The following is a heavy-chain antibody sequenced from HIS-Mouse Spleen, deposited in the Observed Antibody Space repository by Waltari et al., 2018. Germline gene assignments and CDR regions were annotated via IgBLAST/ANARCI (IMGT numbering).Heavy chain of an antibody. CDR2: IYYSGST. J-gene: IGHJ2*01. CDR3: AREIPYSSSWYDWYFDL. V-gene: IGHV4-39*07. D-gene: IGHD6-13*01. Sequence: QLQLQESGPGLVKPSATLSPTCTVSGGSITSSRYQWGGIRQPPGKGLEWIGSIYYSGSTYYNPSLKSRVTISVDTSKNQFSLKLSSVTAADTAVYYCAREIPYSSSWYDWYFDLWGRGTLVTVSS. CDR1: GGSITSSRYQ.